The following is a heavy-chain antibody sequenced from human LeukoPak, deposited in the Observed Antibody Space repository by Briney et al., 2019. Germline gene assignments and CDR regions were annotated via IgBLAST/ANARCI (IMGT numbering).Heavy chain of an antibody. J-gene: IGHJ6*03. CDR1: GGSFSGYY. CDR3: ARGYYDSSGYYYDYYYYMDV. CDR2: INHSGST. V-gene: IGHV4-34*01. D-gene: IGHD3-22*01. Sequence: PSETLSLTCAVYGGSFSGYYWSWIRQPPGKGLEWIGEINHSGSTNYNPSLKSRVTISVDTSKNQFSLKLSSVTAADTAVYYCARGYYDSSGYYYDYYYYMDVWGKGTTVTVSS.